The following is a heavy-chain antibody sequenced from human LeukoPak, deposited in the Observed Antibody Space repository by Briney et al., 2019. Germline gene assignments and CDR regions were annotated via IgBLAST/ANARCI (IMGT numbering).Heavy chain of an antibody. D-gene: IGHD4-23*01. V-gene: IGHV1-2*06. CDR3: ACWGGGNQGH. J-gene: IGHJ4*02. CDR2: INPNSGDT. Sequence: ASVKVSCKASGYTFSAYYMHWVRQAPGQGLEWMGRINPNSGDTIYAQNFQGRVTVTRDTSISTAYMELSRLRSDDTAVYYCACWGGGNQGHWGQGTLVTVSS. CDR1: GYTFSAYY.